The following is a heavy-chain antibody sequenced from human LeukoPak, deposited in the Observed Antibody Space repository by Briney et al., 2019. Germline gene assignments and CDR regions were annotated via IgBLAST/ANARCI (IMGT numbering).Heavy chain of an antibody. CDR1: VFTFSSYA. J-gene: IGHJ4*02. Sequence: GGSLRLSCSASVFTFSSYAMNWVRQALGXGLEYVSPITSNGGSTYYADSVKGRFTISRDNSKNTLYLQMSSLRAEDRAVYYCVKGRCSGSSCYGGDYWGQGTLVTVSS. V-gene: IGHV3-64D*06. CDR3: VKGRCSGSSCYGGDY. D-gene: IGHD2-2*01. CDR2: ITSNGGST.